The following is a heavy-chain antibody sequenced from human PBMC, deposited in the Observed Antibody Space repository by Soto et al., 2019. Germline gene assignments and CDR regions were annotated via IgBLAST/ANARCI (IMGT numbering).Heavy chain of an antibody. J-gene: IGHJ4*02. CDR3: AKDYDSYGYFDY. CDR2: IYSGGST. CDR1: GFTVSSNY. Sequence: EVQLVESGGGLVQPGGSLRLSCAASGFTVSSNYMSWLRQAPGKGLEWVSVIYSGGSTYYADSVKARFTISRDNSKNTLYLQMNSLRTEDTAVYYCAKDYDSYGYFDYWGQGTLVTVSS. V-gene: IGHV3-66*01. D-gene: IGHD5-18*01.